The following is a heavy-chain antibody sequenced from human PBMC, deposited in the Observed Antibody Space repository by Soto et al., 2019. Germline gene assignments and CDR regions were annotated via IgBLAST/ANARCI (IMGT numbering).Heavy chain of an antibody. J-gene: IGHJ2*01. CDR1: GYTFTNYA. V-gene: IGHV1-18*01. CDR3: ARCYCSVGSGYACWHFDL. D-gene: IGHD2-15*01. CDR2: ISASTRNT. Sequence: QVQLVQSGAEVKKPGASVKVSCQASGYTFTNYAISWVRQAPGQGLEWMGWISASTRNTDQAQNCQGRVTMTIDTATNTANMELRSLRSDDTAVYYCARCYCSVGSGYACWHFDLWGRGTLVTVSS.